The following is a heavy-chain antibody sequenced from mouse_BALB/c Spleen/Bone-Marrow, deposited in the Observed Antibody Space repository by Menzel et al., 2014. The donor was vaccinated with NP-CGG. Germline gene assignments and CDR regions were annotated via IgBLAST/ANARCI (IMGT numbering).Heavy chain of an antibody. CDR3: ESRGEYFDV. V-gene: IGHV1-31*01. CDR1: GYSFTGYY. Sequence: EVQVVESGPELVKPGASVKISCKASGYSFTGYYMHWVKQSHGNSLDWIGYICPYNGVSSYNQKFKGKATLTVDKSSSTAYMELRSLTSDDSAVYYCESRGEYFDVWGAGTTVPVSS. J-gene: IGHJ1*01. CDR2: ICPYNGVS.